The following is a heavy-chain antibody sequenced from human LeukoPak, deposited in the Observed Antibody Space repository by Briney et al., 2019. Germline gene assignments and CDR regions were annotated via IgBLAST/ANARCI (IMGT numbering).Heavy chain of an antibody. V-gene: IGHV1-69*13. D-gene: IGHD4-17*01. CDR1: GGTFSSYA. CDR3: ATAGYGDYEGVSDAFDI. J-gene: IGHJ3*02. CDR2: IIPIFGTA. Sequence: SVKVSCKASGGTFSSYAISWVRQASGQGLEWMGGIIPIFGTANYAQKFQGRVTITADESTSTAYMELSSLRSEDTAVYYCATAGYGDYEGVSDAFDIWGQGTMVTVSS.